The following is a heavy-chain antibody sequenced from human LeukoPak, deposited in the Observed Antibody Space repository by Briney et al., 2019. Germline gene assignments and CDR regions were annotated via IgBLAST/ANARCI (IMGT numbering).Heavy chain of an antibody. CDR3: ARGALGTAMAYFDY. V-gene: IGHV4-34*01. J-gene: IGHJ4*02. D-gene: IGHD5-18*01. CDR2: INHSGST. Sequence: SETLSLTCTVSGVSITTYYWSWIRQPPGKGWEWIGEINHSGSTNYNTSLKSRVTISVDTSKNQFSLKLSSVTAADTAVYYCARGALGTAMAYFDYWGQGTLVTVSS. CDR1: GVSITTYY.